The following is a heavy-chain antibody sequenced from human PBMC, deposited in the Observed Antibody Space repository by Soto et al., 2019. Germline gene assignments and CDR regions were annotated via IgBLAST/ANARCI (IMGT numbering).Heavy chain of an antibody. CDR1: GGSITSGDYY. CDR3: ARAVPGSTGTHPSGSGIFYVSPFDY. V-gene: IGHV4-31*03. Sequence: QVHLQESGPGLVKPSQTLSLTCTVSGGSITSGDYYWSWIRQQPGKGLEWIEYKYFSGRAHYSPSLQSRLTISVDPSKSQFSLKLTAVTAADTAVYYCARAVPGSTGTHPSGSGIFYVSPFDYWGQGALVTVSS. CDR2: KYFSGRA. J-gene: IGHJ4*02. D-gene: IGHD3-10*01.